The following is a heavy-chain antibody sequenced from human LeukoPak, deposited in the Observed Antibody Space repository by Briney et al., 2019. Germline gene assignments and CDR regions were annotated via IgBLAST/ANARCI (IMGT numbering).Heavy chain of an antibody. V-gene: IGHV3-30*02. CDR1: GFSFGDYG. D-gene: IGHD1-14*01. Sequence: GGSLRLSCAASGFSFGDYGMHRVRQAPGKGLEWVSFIRKDGINTNYVDSVKGRFTFSRDTSNKMVYLQMNSLRTEDMAVYYCAKDRAGNSRNFDYWGQGILVAVSS. CDR2: IRKDGINT. J-gene: IGHJ4*02. CDR3: AKDRAGNSRNFDY.